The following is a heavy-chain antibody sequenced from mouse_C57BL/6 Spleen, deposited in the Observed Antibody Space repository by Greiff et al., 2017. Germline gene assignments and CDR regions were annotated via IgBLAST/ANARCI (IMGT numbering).Heavy chain of an antibody. J-gene: IGHJ3*01. CDR2: IYPGDGDT. CDR1: GYAFSSSW. Sequence: QVQLQQSGPELVKPGASVKISCKASGYAFSSSWMNWVKQRPGKGLEWIGRIYPGDGDTNYNGKFKGKATLTADKSSSTAYMQLSSLTSEDAAVYCCARGDYGNYPFAYWGQGTLVTVSA. D-gene: IGHD2-1*01. V-gene: IGHV1-82*01. CDR3: ARGDYGNYPFAY.